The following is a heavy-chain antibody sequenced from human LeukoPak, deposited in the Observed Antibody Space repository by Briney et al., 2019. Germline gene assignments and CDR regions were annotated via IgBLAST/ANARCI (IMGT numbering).Heavy chain of an antibody. CDR3: ARDLGGAGIAVAGLRNY. CDR1: GYTFTSYG. D-gene: IGHD6-19*01. J-gene: IGHJ4*02. V-gene: IGHV1-18*01. Sequence: ASVKVSCKASGYTFTSYGISWVRQAPGQGREGMGWISAYNGNTNYAQKLQGRVTMTTDTSTSTAYMELRSLRSDDTAVYYCARDLGGAGIAVAGLRNYWGQGTLVTVSS. CDR2: ISAYNGNT.